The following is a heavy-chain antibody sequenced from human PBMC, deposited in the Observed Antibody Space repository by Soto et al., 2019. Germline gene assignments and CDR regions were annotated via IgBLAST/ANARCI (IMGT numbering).Heavy chain of an antibody. Sequence: SETLSLTCTVSGGSISSYYWSWIRQPPGKGLEWIGYIYYSGSTNYNPSLKSRGTISVDTSKNQFSLKLSSVTAADTAVYYCAGMFRFGDLLFDCWGPATLVSVSS. CDR3: AGMFRFGDLLFDC. J-gene: IGHJ4*02. V-gene: IGHV4-59*08. CDR1: GGSISSYY. CDR2: IYYSGST. D-gene: IGHD3-10*01.